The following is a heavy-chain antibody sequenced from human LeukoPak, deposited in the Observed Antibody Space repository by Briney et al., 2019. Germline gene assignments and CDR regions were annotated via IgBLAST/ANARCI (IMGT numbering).Heavy chain of an antibody. CDR1: GGTFSSYA. J-gene: IGHJ4*02. D-gene: IGHD3-3*01. V-gene: IGHV1-69*04. Sequence: SVKVSCKASGGTFSSYAISWVRQAPGQVLEWMGRIIPILGIANYAQKFQGRVTITADKSTSTAYMELSSLRSEDTAVYYCARGPTYDFWSGYSTHTFYYWGQGTLVTVSS. CDR3: ARGPTYDFWSGYSTHTFYY. CDR2: IIPILGIA.